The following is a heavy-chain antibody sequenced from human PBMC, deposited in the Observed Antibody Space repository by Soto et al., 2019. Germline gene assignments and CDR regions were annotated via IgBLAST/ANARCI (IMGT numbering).Heavy chain of an antibody. CDR2: ISGSGGST. CDR1: GFTFSSYA. CDR3: ANLDSSSWYRCDY. Sequence: EVQLLESGGGLVQPGGSLRLSCAASGFTFSSYAMSWVRQAPGKGLEWVSAISGSGGSTYYADSVKGRFTISRDNSKKKLHLQMSSLRAEDTAVYYCANLDSSSWYRCDYWGQGTLVTVSS. V-gene: IGHV3-23*01. D-gene: IGHD6-13*01. J-gene: IGHJ4*02.